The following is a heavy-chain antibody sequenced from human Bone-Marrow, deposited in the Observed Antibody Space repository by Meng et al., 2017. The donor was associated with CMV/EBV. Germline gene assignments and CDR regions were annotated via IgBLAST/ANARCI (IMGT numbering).Heavy chain of an antibody. D-gene: IGHD1-26*01. CDR3: ARERRSMRWEVQRIDAFDI. CDR2: IYYSGST. CDR1: GGSVSSGSYY. V-gene: IGHV4-61*01. J-gene: IGHJ3*02. Sequence: GSLRLACTVSGGSVSSGSYYWSWIRQPPGKGLEWIGYIYYSGSTNYNPSLKSRVTISVDTSKDQFSLKLSSVTAADTAVYYCARERRSMRWEVQRIDAFDIWGQGTMVTVSS.